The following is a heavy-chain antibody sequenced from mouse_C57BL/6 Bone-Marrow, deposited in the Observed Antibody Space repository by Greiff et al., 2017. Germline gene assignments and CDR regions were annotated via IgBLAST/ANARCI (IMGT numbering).Heavy chain of an antibody. CDR3: ARQIYYYGYFVY. J-gene: IGHJ2*01. V-gene: IGHV5-6*01. CDR2: ISSGGSYT. Sequence: EVKLVESGGDLVKPGGSLKFSCAASGFTFSSYGMPWVRQTPDKSLEWVATISSGGSYTNYPDSVKGRFTITKDNAKTTLYLQMSRLKSKDTAMYYCARQIYYYGYFVYWGQGTTLTVSS. CDR1: GFTFSSYG. D-gene: IGHD1-1*01.